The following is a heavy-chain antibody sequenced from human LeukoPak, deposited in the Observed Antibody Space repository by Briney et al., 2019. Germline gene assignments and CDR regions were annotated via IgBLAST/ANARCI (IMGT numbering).Heavy chain of an antibody. V-gene: IGHV3-21*01. CDR1: GFTFSSYS. D-gene: IGHD6-13*01. CDR2: ISSSSSYI. J-gene: IGHJ4*02. CDR3: AKAYSSSWYTAFDY. Sequence: GGSLRLSCAASGFTFSSYSMNWVRQAPGKGLEWVSSISSSSSYIYYADSVKGRFTIPRDNAKNSLYLQMNSLRAEDTAVYYCAKAYSSSWYTAFDYWGQGTLVTVSS.